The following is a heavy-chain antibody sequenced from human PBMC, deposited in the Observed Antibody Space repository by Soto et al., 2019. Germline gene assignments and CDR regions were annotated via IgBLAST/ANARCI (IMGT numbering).Heavy chain of an antibody. D-gene: IGHD1-1*01. CDR2: IYQSGST. CDR1: XXXXXXXXXX. Sequence: QLXXQESXSXLVXXSQXXSLTXAVSXXXXXXXXXXXXWIRQPPGKGLEWIGYIYQSGSTSYNPSLKSRVSISIDMXXKQFXXRLXXXTAXXXXXXXXXRAXWNHLLDYWGQGTLISVSS. CDR3: XRAXWNHLLDY. V-gene: IGHV4-30-2*01. J-gene: IGHJ4*02.